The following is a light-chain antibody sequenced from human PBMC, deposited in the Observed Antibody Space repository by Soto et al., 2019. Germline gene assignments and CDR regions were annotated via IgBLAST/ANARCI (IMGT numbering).Light chain of an antibody. V-gene: IGKV3-15*01. CDR1: QSVSTN. CDR3: QQYNKWPPST. Sequence: EIVMTQSPGTLSVSAGERVTLSCRASQSVSTNLAWYQQKPGQAPRLLIYGPGTRATGIPARFSGSGSGTESTLTISSLQSEDSAVYYCQQYNKWPPSTFGQGTKVEIK. J-gene: IGKJ1*01. CDR2: GPG.